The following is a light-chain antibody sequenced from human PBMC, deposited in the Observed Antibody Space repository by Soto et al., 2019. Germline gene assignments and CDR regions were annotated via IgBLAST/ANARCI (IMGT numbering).Light chain of an antibody. Sequence: DIQMTQSPSTLSASVGDRVTITCRASQSISVWLAWYQQKPGKAPNLLIYTASTLPSGVPSRFSGSGSGTEFTLTISSLQPEDFATYYCQQDHLYSWTFGQGTKVEI. J-gene: IGKJ1*01. V-gene: IGKV1-5*03. CDR3: QQDHLYSWT. CDR1: QSISVW. CDR2: TAS.